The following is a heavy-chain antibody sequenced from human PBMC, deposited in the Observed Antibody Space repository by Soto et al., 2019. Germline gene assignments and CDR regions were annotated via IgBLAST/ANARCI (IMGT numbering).Heavy chain of an antibody. Sequence: GGSLRLSCAASGFTFSSYSMNWVRQAPGKGLEWVSYISSSSSTIYYADSVKGRFTISRDNAKNSLYLQMNSLRDEDTAVYYCASFQDDIVAVPAASDWFDPWGQGTLVTVS. CDR2: ISSSSSTI. CDR3: ASFQDDIVAVPAASDWFDP. J-gene: IGHJ5*02. V-gene: IGHV3-48*02. CDR1: GFTFSSYS. D-gene: IGHD2-2*01.